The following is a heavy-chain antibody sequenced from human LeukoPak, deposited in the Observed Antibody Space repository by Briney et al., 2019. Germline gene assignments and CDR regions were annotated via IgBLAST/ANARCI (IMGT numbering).Heavy chain of an antibody. V-gene: IGHV3-30-3*02. D-gene: IGHD2/OR15-2a*01. J-gene: IGHJ4*02. CDR1: GFTFSSYA. CDR2: ISYDGSNK. Sequence: PGGSLRLSCAASGFTFSSYAMHWVRQAPGKGLEWVAVISYDGSNKYYADSVKGRFTISRDNSKNTLYLQMNSLRAEDTAVYYCAKFPFPDYWGQGTLVTVSS. CDR3: AKFPFPDY.